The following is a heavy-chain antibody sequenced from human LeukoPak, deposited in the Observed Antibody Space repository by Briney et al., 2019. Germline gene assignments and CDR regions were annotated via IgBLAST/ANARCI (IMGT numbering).Heavy chain of an antibody. CDR1: GGSISSSSYY. V-gene: IGHV4-39*01. Sequence: SETLSLTCTVSGGSISSSSYYWGWIRQPPGKGLEWIGSIYYSGSTYYNPSLKSRVTISVDTSKNQFSLKLSSVTAADTAVYYCARSRGIDDVWFDPWGQGTLVTVSS. J-gene: IGHJ5*02. D-gene: IGHD1-26*01. CDR2: IYYSGST. CDR3: ARSRGIDDVWFDP.